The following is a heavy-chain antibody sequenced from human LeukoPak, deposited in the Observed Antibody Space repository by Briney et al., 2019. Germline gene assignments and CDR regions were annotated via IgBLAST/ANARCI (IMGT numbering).Heavy chain of an antibody. Sequence: GASVKVSCKTSGYTFTNYDINWVRQATGQGLEWMGWMNPNSGNTGYVQKFQGRVTMTRNISTSTAYMELSSLRSEDTAVYYCARAPIAAAVTGFDYWGQGTLVTVSS. CDR2: MNPNSGNT. CDR3: ARAPIAAAVTGFDY. CDR1: GYTFTNYD. J-gene: IGHJ4*02. V-gene: IGHV1-8*01. D-gene: IGHD6-13*01.